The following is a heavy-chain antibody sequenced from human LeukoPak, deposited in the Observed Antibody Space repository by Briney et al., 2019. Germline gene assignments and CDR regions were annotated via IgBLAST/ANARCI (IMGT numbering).Heavy chain of an antibody. V-gene: IGHV4-34*01. CDR1: GGSFSGYY. D-gene: IGHD3-3*01. CDR2: INHSGST. Sequence: SETLSLTCAVYGGSFSGYYWSWIRQPPGKGLEWIGEINHSGSTNYNPSLKSRVTISVDTSKNQFSLKLSSVTAADTAVYYCARDTLYDFWSGYNAFDIWGQGTMVTVSS. CDR3: ARDTLYDFWSGYNAFDI. J-gene: IGHJ3*02.